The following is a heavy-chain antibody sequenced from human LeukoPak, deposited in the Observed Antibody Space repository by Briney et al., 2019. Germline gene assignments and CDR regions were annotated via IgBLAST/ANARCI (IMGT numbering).Heavy chain of an antibody. CDR3: ARGTQWELLSPFDY. D-gene: IGHD1-26*01. Sequence: GGSLRLSCAASGFTFSSYEMNWVSQAPGKGLEWVSGINWNGGSTGYADSVKGRFTISRDNAKNSLYLQMNSLRAEDTALYHCARGTQWELLSPFDYWGQGTLVTVSS. J-gene: IGHJ4*02. CDR2: INWNGGST. CDR1: GFTFSSYE. V-gene: IGHV3-20*01.